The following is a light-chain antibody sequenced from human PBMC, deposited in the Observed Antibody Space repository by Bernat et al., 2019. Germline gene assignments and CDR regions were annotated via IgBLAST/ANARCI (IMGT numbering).Light chain of an antibody. CDR3: QQYDNPSLP. Sequence: DIQMTQSPSSLSASVGDRVTITCQASQDISNYLNWYQQKPGKAPKLLIYDASNLETGVPSRFSGSGSGTDFTFTISSLQPEDIATYYCQQYDNPSLPFG. V-gene: IGKV1-33*01. J-gene: IGKJ3*01. CDR2: DAS. CDR1: QDISNY.